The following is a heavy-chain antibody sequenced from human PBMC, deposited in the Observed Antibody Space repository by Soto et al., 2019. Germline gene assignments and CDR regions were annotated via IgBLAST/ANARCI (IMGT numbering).Heavy chain of an antibody. CDR3: AKAHIVVVPAATPFDY. D-gene: IGHD2-2*01. J-gene: IGHJ4*02. CDR2: ISWNSGSI. Sequence: RLSCAASGFTFDDYAMHWVRQAPGKGLEWVSGISWNSGSIGYADSVKGRFTISRDNAKNSLYLQMNSLRAEDTALYYCAKAHIVVVPAATPFDYWGQGTLVTVSS. V-gene: IGHV3-9*01. CDR1: GFTFDDYA.